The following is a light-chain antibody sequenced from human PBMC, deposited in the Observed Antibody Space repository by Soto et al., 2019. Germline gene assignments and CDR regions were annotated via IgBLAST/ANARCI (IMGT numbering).Light chain of an antibody. CDR3: CSYAGGYKFV. J-gene: IGLJ1*01. CDR1: SSDIGGYNY. V-gene: IGLV2-11*01. Sequence: QSALTQPRSVSGSPGQSVTISCTGTSSDIGGYNYVSWYQQHPGKAPKVMIYDVGKRPSGVPDRFSGSKSGNTASLTISGLQAEDEADYYCCSYAGGYKFVFGAGTKLTVL. CDR2: DVG.